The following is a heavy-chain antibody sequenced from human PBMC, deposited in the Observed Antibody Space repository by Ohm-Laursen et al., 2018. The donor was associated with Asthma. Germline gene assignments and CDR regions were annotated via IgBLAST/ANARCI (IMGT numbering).Heavy chain of an antibody. CDR2: IYYSGST. Sequence: SETLSLTCIVSGGSISSSSYYWGWIRQPPGKGLEWIGSIYYSGSTYYNPSLKSRVTISVDTSKNQFSLKLSSVTAADTAVYYCARLVGYCSGGSCHERYYYGMDVWGQGTTVTVSS. CDR3: ARLVGYCSGGSCHERYYYGMDV. CDR1: GGSISSSSYY. J-gene: IGHJ6*02. V-gene: IGHV4-39*01. D-gene: IGHD2-15*01.